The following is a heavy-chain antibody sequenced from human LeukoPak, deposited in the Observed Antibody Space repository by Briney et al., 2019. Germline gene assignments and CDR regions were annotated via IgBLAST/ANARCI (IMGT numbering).Heavy chain of an antibody. CDR2: IYHSGST. CDR3: ARHWYSSSWAFDY. V-gene: IGHV4-4*02. CDR1: GGSMSSSNW. J-gene: IGHJ4*02. D-gene: IGHD6-13*01. Sequence: SETLSLTCDVSGGSMSSSNWWSWVRQPPGKGLEWIGEIYHSGSTNYNPSLKSRVTISVDTSKNQFSLKLSSVTAADTAVYYCARHWYSSSWAFDYWGQGTLVTVSS.